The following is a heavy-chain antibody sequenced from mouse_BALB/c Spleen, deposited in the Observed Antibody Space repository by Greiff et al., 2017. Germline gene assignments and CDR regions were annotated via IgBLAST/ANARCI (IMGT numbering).Heavy chain of an antibody. Sequence: VQLQQSGPELVKPGASVKISCKASGYSFTGYFMNWVMQSHGKSLEWIGRINPYNGDTFYNQKFKGKATLTVEKSSSTVYLELSRLTSDDSAVYYCARGGYWYFDVWGAGTTVTVSS. J-gene: IGHJ1*01. CDR1: GYSFTGYF. V-gene: IGHV1-20*01. CDR2: INPYNGDT. CDR3: ARGGYWYFDV.